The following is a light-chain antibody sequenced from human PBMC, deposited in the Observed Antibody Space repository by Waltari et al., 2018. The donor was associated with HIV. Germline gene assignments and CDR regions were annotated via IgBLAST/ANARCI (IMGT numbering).Light chain of an antibody. CDR3: CSHAGNFIFV. J-gene: IGLJ1*01. V-gene: IGLV2-11*01. Sequence: QSALTQPHSVSGSPVQSLPISSTGTSTYVDTFVSWYQQHPGKAPKVIIFDVNKRPSGVPDRFSGSKSGNTASLTISGLQAEDEADYYCCSHAGNFIFVFGTGTKVTVL. CDR2: DVN. CDR1: STYVDTF.